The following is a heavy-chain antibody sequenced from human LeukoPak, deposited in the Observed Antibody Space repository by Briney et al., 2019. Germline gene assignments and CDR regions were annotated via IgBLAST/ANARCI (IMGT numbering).Heavy chain of an antibody. CDR2: IIGSGGST. D-gene: IGHD6-13*01. CDR1: GFTFSSYA. CDR3: AKHRAAAGLIDY. J-gene: IGHJ4*02. Sequence: PGGSLRLSCAASGFTFSSYAMSWVRQAPGKGLEWVSAIIGSGGSTYYADSVKGRFTISRDNSKNTLYLQMNSLRAEDTAVYYCAKHRAAAGLIDYWGQGTLVTVSS. V-gene: IGHV3-23*01.